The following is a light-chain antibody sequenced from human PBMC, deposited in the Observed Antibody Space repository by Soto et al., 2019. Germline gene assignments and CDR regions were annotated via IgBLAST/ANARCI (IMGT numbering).Light chain of an antibody. CDR2: GNR. V-gene: IGLV1-40*01. CDR1: SSNIGSGYG. Sequence: QSVLTQPPSVSGAPGQRVTISCTGSSSNIGSGYGVHWYQQLPGAAPKLLIYGNRNRPSGVPDRFSGSQSDTSASLAITGLQAEDEADYYCQTADTSLSVVFGGGTKLTVL. CDR3: QTADTSLSVV. J-gene: IGLJ2*01.